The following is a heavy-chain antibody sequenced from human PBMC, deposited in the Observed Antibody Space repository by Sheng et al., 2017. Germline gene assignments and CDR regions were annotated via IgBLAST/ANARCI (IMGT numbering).Heavy chain of an antibody. Sequence: QVQLQQWGAGLLKPSETLSLTCAVYGGSFSGYYWSWIRQPPGKGLEWIGEINHSGSTNYNPSLKSRVTISVDTSKNQFSLKLSSVTAADTAVYYCARRGEWERHSGMDVWGQGTTVTVS. V-gene: IGHV4-34*01. CDR2: INHSGST. CDR1: GGSFSGYY. D-gene: IGHD1-26*01. J-gene: IGHJ6*02. CDR3: ARRGEWERHSGMDV.